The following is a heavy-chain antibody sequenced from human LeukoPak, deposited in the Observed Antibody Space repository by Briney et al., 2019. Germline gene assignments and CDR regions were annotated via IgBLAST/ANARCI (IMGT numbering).Heavy chain of an antibody. Sequence: SETLSLTCAVYGGSFSGYYWSWIRQPPGKGLEWIGEINHSGSTNYNPSLKSRVTISVDTPKNQFSLKLSSVTAADTAVYYCASLYLNDIVVVPAAMSLHQDAFDIWGQGTMVTVSS. CDR1: GGSFSGYY. J-gene: IGHJ3*02. CDR3: ASLYLNDIVVVPAAMSLHQDAFDI. V-gene: IGHV4-34*01. CDR2: INHSGST. D-gene: IGHD2-2*01.